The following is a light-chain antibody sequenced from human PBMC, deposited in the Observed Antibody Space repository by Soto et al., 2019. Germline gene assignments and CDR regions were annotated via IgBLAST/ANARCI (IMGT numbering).Light chain of an antibody. J-gene: IGKJ2*01. CDR2: DIS. CDR3: QQYEELPYT. V-gene: IGKV1-33*01. CDR1: QVIRNY. Sequence: DIKMTQSASSLSASVGDRVTITCQASQVIRNYLNWYRQKPGKAPELLIYDISTLEFVVPSRFGGSRSGTDFTFTITGLQPEDIGTYFCQQYEELPYTFGQGTKLEI.